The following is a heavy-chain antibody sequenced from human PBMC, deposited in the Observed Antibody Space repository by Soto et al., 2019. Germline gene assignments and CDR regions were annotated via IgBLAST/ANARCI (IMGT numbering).Heavy chain of an antibody. V-gene: IGHV4-59*08. CDR2: IYYSGST. CDR3: ARFNWYFDL. CDR1: GGSISSYY. Sequence: QVQLQESGPGLVKPSETLSLTCTVSGGSISSYYWSWIRQPPGKGLEWIGYIYYSGSTNYNPSPKRRVTITVDTSKNQFSLNLSSVAAADTAVYYCARFNWYFDLWGRGTLVTVSS. J-gene: IGHJ2*01.